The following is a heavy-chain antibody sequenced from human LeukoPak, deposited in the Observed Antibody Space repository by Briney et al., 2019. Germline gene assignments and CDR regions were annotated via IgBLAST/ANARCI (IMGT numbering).Heavy chain of an antibody. CDR1: GFTFSSYA. V-gene: IGHV3-23*01. CDR3: ANSGSYLGGNDAFDI. D-gene: IGHD1-26*01. Sequence: GGSLRLSCAASGFTFSSYAMSWVRQAPGKGLEWVSAISGSGGSTYYADSVKGRFTISRDNSKNTLYLQMSSLRAEDTAVYYCANSGSYLGGNDAFDIWGQGTMVTVSS. J-gene: IGHJ3*02. CDR2: ISGSGGST.